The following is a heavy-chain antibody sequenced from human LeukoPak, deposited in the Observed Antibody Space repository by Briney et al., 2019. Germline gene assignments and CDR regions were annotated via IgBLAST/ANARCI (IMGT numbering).Heavy chain of an antibody. CDR3: AKGIAAAGTGDY. J-gene: IGHJ4*02. D-gene: IGHD6-13*01. CDR1: GFTFSSYA. CDR2: ISGSGGST. V-gene: IGHV3-23*01. Sequence: GGSLRLSCAASGFTFSSYAMSWVRQAPGKGLEWASAISGSGGSTYYADSVKGRFTISRDNSKNTLYLQMNSLRAEDTAVYYCAKGIAAAGTGDYWGQGTLVTVSS.